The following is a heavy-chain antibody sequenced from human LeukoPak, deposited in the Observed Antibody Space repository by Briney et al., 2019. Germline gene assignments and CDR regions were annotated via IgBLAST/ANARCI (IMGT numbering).Heavy chain of an antibody. Sequence: GGSLRLSCAPSGFTFSSYAMSWVRQAPGKGLEWVSAISGSGGSTYYADSVKGRFTISRDNSKNTLYLQMNSLRAEDTAVYYCAKRRGLELLYYYYMDVWGKGTTVTVSS. CDR1: GFTFSSYA. CDR3: AKRRGLELLYYYYMDV. J-gene: IGHJ6*03. D-gene: IGHD1-7*01. V-gene: IGHV3-23*01. CDR2: ISGSGGST.